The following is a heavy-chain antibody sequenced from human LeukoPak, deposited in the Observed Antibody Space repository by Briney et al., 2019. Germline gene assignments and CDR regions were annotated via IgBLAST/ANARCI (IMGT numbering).Heavy chain of an antibody. J-gene: IGHJ4*02. Sequence: PGGSLRLSCAASGFTFSNAWMSWVRQAPGKGLEWVGRIKSKTDGGTTDYAAPVKGRFTISRDDSKSIAYLQMNSLKTEDTAVYYCTRGFWWDAYYFDYWGQGTLVTVSS. CDR2: IKSKTDGGTT. CDR1: GFTFSNAW. CDR3: TRGFWWDAYYFDY. D-gene: IGHD2-21*01. V-gene: IGHV3-15*01.